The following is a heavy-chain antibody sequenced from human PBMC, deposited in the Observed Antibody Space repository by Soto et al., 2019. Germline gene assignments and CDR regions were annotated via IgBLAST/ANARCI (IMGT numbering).Heavy chain of an antibody. CDR2: LSFDGITK. CDR1: GFSFSSFG. Sequence: QVQLVESGGGFVQPGRSLRLSCAASGFSFSSFGMHWVRQAPGKGLEWVAGLSFDGITKHYADSVKGRFPISRDNSKNTMYLQMNSLRPEDTSIYYCAKDGAWELLPAYGMDVWGPGTTVTVSS. CDR3: AKDGAWELLPAYGMDV. J-gene: IGHJ6*01. D-gene: IGHD1-26*01. V-gene: IGHV3-30*18.